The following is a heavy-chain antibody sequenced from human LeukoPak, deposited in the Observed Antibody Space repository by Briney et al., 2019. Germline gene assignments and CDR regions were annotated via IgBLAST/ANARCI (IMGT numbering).Heavy chain of an antibody. V-gene: IGHV3-9*01. J-gene: IGHJ4*02. Sequence: PGRSLRLSCAASGFTFDDYAMHWVRQAPGKGLEWVSGISWNSGSIGYADSVKGRFTISRDNAKNSLYLQMNSLRAEDTAVYYCAKDHYDFWSGYYKAQYFDYWGQGTLVTVSS. CDR3: AKDHYDFWSGYYKAQYFDY. D-gene: IGHD3-3*01. CDR1: GFTFDDYA. CDR2: ISWNSGSI.